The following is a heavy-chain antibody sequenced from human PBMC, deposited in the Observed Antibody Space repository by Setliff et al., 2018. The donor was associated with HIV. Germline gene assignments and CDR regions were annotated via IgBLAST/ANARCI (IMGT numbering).Heavy chain of an antibody. D-gene: IGHD4-4*01. CDR1: GFSFGSYW. V-gene: IGHV3-7*01. Sequence: GGSLRLSCAASGFSFGSYWMSWVRQAPGKRLEWVANVKQDGSDKYYVDSVKGRFTISRDNAKNSLYLQMNSLRAEDTAVYYCARFRLYHYSNKVDYWGQGTLVTVSS. CDR2: VKQDGSDK. J-gene: IGHJ4*02. CDR3: ARFRLYHYSNKVDY.